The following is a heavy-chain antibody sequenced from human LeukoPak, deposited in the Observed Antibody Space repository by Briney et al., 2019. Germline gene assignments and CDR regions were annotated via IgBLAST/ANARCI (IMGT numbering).Heavy chain of an antibody. Sequence: GGSLRLSCAASGFTFSSYTINWVRQAPGKGLEWVSAISGDSRYIYYADSVKGRFTISRDNAKNSLYLQMNNLRAEDTAVYYCARGYWYYFQYWGQGVPVTVSS. CDR1: GFTFSSYT. J-gene: IGHJ4*02. CDR3: ARGYWYYFQY. CDR2: ISGDSRYI. D-gene: IGHD2-8*02. V-gene: IGHV3-21*01.